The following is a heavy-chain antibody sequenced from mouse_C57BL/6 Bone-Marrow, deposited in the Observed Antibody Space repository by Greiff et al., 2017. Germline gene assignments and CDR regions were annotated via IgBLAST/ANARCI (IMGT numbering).Heavy chain of an antibody. V-gene: IGHV10-3*01. CDR1: GFTFNTYA. Sequence: EVMLVESGGGLVQPKGSLKLSCAASGFTFNTYAMHWVRQAPGKGLEWVARIRSKSSNYATYYADSVKDRFTISRDDSPSKLYLQMNNLKTEDTAMDYCVRPHIAYDYDGGVYAMDYWGQGTSVTVSS. J-gene: IGHJ4*01. CDR2: IRSKSSNYAT. D-gene: IGHD2-4*01. CDR3: VRPHIAYDYDGGVYAMDY.